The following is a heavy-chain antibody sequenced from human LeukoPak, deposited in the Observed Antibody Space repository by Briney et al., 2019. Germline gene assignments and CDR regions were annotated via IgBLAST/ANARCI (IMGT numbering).Heavy chain of an antibody. Sequence: GGSLRLSCTASGFTFCDHAMSWVRQAPGEGLEWVGFIRSKTYGGTTEYAASVKGKFTISRDDSKSIAYLQMNSLKTEDTAVYYCTRGAIQQWLYYGMDVWGQGTTVTVSS. J-gene: IGHJ6*02. V-gene: IGHV3-49*04. CDR1: GFTFCDHA. D-gene: IGHD5-18*01. CDR2: IRSKTYGGTT. CDR3: TRGAIQQWLYYGMDV.